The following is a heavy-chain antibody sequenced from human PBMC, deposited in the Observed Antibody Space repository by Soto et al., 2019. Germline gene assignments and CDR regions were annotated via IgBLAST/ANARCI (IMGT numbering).Heavy chain of an antibody. D-gene: IGHD3-10*01. CDR2: ISYDGILK. CDR3: AKDFKVSGGHYGSLNYYYGMDV. J-gene: IGHJ6*02. V-gene: IGHV3-30*18. CDR1: GFTFSDFG. Sequence: GGSLRLSCAASGFTFSDFGMHWVRQAPGKGLEWVAIISYDGILKYYADSVKGRFTISRDTSKGAVYLQMNSLTPEETAVYYCAKDFKVSGGHYGSLNYYYGMDVWGQGTKVT.